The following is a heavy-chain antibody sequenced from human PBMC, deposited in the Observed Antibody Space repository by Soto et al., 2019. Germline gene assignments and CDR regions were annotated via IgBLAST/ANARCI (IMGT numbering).Heavy chain of an antibody. J-gene: IGHJ2*01. D-gene: IGHD4-17*01. CDR3: ATRDYGDYGYFDL. Sequence: QVQLQESGPGLVKPSQTLSLTCAVSGGSISSGNYYWSWIRQSPGKALEWIGYIYYSGSTYYNPSLKSRVTISVDTSKNQFSLKMTSVTAADTGVYYCATRDYGDYGYFDLWGRGTLVTVSS. CDR2: IYYSGST. V-gene: IGHV4-30-4*08. CDR1: GGSISSGNYY.